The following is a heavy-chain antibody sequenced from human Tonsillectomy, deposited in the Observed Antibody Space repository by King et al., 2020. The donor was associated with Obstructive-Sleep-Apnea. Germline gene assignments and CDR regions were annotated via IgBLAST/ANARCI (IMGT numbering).Heavy chain of an antibody. Sequence: QLQESGPGLVKPSETLSLTCTVSGGSISSYYWSWIRQPPGKGLEWIGYSYYSGSTNYNPSLKSRVTISVDTSKNQFSLKLSSVTAADTAVYYCARGGCGGDCHYYYYGMDVWGQGTTGTVSS. J-gene: IGHJ6*02. CDR1: GGSISSYY. CDR2: SYYSGST. D-gene: IGHD2-21*02. CDR3: ARGGCGGDCHYYYYGMDV. V-gene: IGHV4-59*01.